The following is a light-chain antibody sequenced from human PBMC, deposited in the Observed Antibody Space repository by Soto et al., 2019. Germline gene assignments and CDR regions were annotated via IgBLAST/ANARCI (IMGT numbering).Light chain of an antibody. CDR2: DAS. CDR1: QSISMW. Sequence: DIQMTQSPSTVSASVVDRFNITFLASQSISMWLAWFQQRPVKAPKLLIFDASSLQRGAPSRFSGSGSGTEFTLTISGLQPDDFGTYYCQQYNTYSRTFGPGTKVDIK. J-gene: IGKJ1*01. CDR3: QQYNTYSRT. V-gene: IGKV1-5*01.